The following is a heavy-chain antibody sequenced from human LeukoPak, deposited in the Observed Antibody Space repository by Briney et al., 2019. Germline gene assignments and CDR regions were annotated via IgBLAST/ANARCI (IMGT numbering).Heavy chain of an antibody. J-gene: IGHJ5*02. V-gene: IGHV3-9*01. D-gene: IGHD3-3*01. CDR2: ISSNSDAV. Sequence: PGGSLRLSCAASGFTFDDYAMHWVRQRPGKGLEWVSGISSNSDAVAYADSLKGRFTISRDNAKNSLYLQMNSPRDEDTAFYYCAKDRWTIFGVSSGVGWFDPWGQGTLVSVSS. CDR3: AKDRWTIFGVSSGVGWFDP. CDR1: GFTFDDYA.